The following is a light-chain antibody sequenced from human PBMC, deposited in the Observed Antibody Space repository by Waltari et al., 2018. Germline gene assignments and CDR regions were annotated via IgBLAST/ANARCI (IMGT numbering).Light chain of an antibody. J-gene: IGKJ2*01. CDR2: KAS. Sequence: DIQMTKSPSTLSAYVGDRGNITCRASQSLSTWLDWYQQKPGEAPKLLIYKASMLESGVPSRFSGSGSGTEFTLTISSLQPDDFATYYCQQYNTYSYTFGQGTKVEI. CDR1: QSLSTW. CDR3: QQYNTYSYT. V-gene: IGKV1-5*03.